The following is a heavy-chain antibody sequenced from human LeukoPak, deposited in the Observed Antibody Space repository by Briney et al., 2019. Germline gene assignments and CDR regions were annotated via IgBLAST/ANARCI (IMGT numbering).Heavy chain of an antibody. CDR1: GGSFSSGDPH. CDR3: ARGVGYYGSGIAYLRVHYFVY. Sequence: PSETLPLPYTASGGSFSSGDPHWSCIRQPPGKGLEWIGYIDNSGSTYYNPSLKSRVTISVDKSKNQVSLKLSSVTASDTAVYYCARGVGYYGSGIAYLRVHYFVYWGRRPRLSVSS. D-gene: IGHD3-10*01. CDR2: IDNSGST. J-gene: IGHJ4*02. V-gene: IGHV4-30-4*01.